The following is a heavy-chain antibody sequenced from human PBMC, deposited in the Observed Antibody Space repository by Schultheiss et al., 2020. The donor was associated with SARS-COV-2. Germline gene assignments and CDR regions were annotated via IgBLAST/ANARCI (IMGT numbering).Heavy chain of an antibody. CDR1: GFTFSSYD. CDR2: IWYDGSNK. V-gene: IGHV3-33*08. J-gene: IGHJ5*02. Sequence: GESLKISCAASGFTFSSYDMHWVRQAPGKGLEWVAVIWYDGSNKYYADSVKGRFTISRDNSKNTLYLQMNSLRAEDTAVYYCAARGRDIGYSHGWFDPWGQGTLVTVSS. D-gene: IGHD2-15*01. CDR3: AARGRDIGYSHGWFDP.